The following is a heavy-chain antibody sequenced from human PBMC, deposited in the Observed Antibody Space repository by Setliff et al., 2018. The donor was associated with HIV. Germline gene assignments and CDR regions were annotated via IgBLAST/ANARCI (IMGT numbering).Heavy chain of an antibody. D-gene: IGHD3-10*01. J-gene: IGHJ5*02. Sequence: SETLSLTCNVSGGSISSSSYYWGWIRQPPGKGLEWIGSIYYSGSTYFNPSLKSRVTISVDTSKNQFSLKLSSVTAADTAVYYCATYADRESNRFDPWGQGILVTVSS. CDR3: ATYADRESNRFDP. CDR1: GGSISSSSYY. V-gene: IGHV4-39*07. CDR2: IYYSGST.